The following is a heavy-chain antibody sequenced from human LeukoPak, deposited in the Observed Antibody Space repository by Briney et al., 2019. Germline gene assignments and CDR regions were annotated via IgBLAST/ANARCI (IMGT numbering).Heavy chain of an antibody. D-gene: IGHD3-22*01. CDR1: GGSISSTGYY. CDR3: ARDQYYYDRSGYYAFDI. CDR2: IYPRGST. Sequence: PSETLSLTCTVSGGSISSTGYYWTWVRRPAGKGLEWIGRIYPRGSTLYNPSLKSRVTLSVDTSKNQFSLKLSSVTAADTAVYYCARDQYYYDRSGYYAFDIWGQGTVVTVSS. V-gene: IGHV4-61*02. J-gene: IGHJ3*02.